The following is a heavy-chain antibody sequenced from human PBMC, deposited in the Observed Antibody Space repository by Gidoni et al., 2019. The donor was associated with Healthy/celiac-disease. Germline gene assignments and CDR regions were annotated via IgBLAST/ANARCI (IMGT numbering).Heavy chain of an antibody. CDR2: IFSNDEK. V-gene: IGHV2-26*01. CDR3: ARIRIEGLDSSSRTIWFAP. Sequence: IRQPPGKALEWLSHIFSNDEKSYSTSLKSRLTISKDSSKSQVVLTITNMDPVDTATYYCARIRIEGLDSSSRTIWFAPWGQGTLVTVSS. D-gene: IGHD6-13*01. J-gene: IGHJ5*02.